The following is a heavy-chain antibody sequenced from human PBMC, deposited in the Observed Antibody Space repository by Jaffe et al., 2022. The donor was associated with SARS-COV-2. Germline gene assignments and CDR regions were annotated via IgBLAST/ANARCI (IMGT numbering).Heavy chain of an antibody. V-gene: IGHV3-30*18. CDR3: AKVLTTLFTGMDV. CDR1: GFTFSSYG. Sequence: QVQLVESGGGVVQPGRSLRLSCAASGFTFSSYGMHWVRQAPGKGLEWVAVISYDGSNKYYADSVKGRFTISRDNSKNTLYLQMNSLRAEDTAVYYCAKVLTTLFTGMDVWGQGTTVTVSS. J-gene: IGHJ6*02. D-gene: IGHD4-4*01. CDR2: ISYDGSNK.